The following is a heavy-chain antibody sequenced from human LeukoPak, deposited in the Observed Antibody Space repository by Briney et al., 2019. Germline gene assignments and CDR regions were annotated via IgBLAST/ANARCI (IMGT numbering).Heavy chain of an antibody. J-gene: IGHJ4*02. CDR3: ARARYSGSYLFDY. D-gene: IGHD1-26*01. CDR1: GGSISSGGYS. Sequence: SETLSLTCAVSGGSISSGGYSWSWIRQPPGKGLEWIGYIYHSGSTNYNPSLKSRVTISVDKSKNQFSLKLSSVTAADTAVYYCARARYSGSYLFDYWGQGTLVTVSS. V-gene: IGHV4-30-2*01. CDR2: IYHSGST.